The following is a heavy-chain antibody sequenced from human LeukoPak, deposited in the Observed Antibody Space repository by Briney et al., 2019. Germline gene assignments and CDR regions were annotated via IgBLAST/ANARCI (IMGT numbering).Heavy chain of an antibody. V-gene: IGHV4-61*08. Sequence: PSQTLSLTCTVSGGSISSGDYYWSWIRQPPGKGLEWIGYIYYSGSTNYNPSLKSRVTISVDTSKNQFSLKLSSVTAADTAVYYCARTSSTSGDVWFDPWGQGTLVTVSS. CDR3: ARTSSTSGDVWFDP. J-gene: IGHJ5*02. D-gene: IGHD2-2*01. CDR2: IYYSGST. CDR1: GGSISSGDYY.